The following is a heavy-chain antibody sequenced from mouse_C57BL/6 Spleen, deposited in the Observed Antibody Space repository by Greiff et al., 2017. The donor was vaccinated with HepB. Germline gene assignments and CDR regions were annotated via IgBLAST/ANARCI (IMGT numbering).Heavy chain of an antibody. D-gene: IGHD2-4*01. CDR1: GYTFTSYW. J-gene: IGHJ3*01. V-gene: IGHV1-7*01. CDR2: INPSSGYT. Sequence: VQLQQSGADLAKPGASVKLSCKASGYTFTSYWMHWVKQRPGQGLEWIGYINPSSGYTKYNQKFKDKATLTADKSSSTAYMQLSSLTYEDSAVYYCARIYYDYGAWFAYWGQGTLVTVSA. CDR3: ARIYYDYGAWFAY.